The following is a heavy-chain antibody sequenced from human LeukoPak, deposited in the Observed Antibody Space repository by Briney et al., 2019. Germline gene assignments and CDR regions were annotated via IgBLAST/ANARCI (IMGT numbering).Heavy chain of an antibody. D-gene: IGHD2-21*01. Sequence: GGSLRLSCAASGFTVSSNYMSWVRQAPGKGLEWVSVIYSGGSTHYADSVKGRFTISRDNSKNTLYLQMNSLRAEDTAVYYCASALWGGYYFDYWGQGTLVTVSS. V-gene: IGHV3-53*01. CDR3: ASALWGGYYFDY. CDR1: GFTVSSNY. CDR2: IYSGGST. J-gene: IGHJ4*02.